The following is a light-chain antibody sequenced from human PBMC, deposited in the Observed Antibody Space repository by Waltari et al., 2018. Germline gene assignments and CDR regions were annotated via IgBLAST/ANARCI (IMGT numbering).Light chain of an antibody. J-gene: IGLJ3*02. Sequence: QSALTQSASVSGSPGQSITISCTGTSRDDWSYDLVSWYQQLPGRAPTLILFGVGKRPSGISDRFSGSKSGNTASLTISGLQSEDEAHYYCSSYTQSRTRVFGGGTKVTVL. V-gene: IGLV2-23*02. CDR2: GVG. CDR3: SSYTQSRTRV. CDR1: SRDDWSYDL.